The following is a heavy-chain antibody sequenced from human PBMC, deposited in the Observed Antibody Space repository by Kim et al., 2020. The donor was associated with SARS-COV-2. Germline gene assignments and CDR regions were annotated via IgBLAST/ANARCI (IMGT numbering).Heavy chain of an antibody. V-gene: IGHV1-3*01. Sequence: ASVKVSCKASGYTFTNYAMHWVRQAPGQRLEWMGWINAGIGNTKYSQKFQGRVTITRDTSASTAYMELSSLRSEDTALYYCARRTLLWFGESVYGMDVWGQGTTVTVSS. CDR2: INAGIGNT. CDR1: GYTFTNYA. J-gene: IGHJ6*02. D-gene: IGHD3-10*01. CDR3: ARRTLLWFGESVYGMDV.